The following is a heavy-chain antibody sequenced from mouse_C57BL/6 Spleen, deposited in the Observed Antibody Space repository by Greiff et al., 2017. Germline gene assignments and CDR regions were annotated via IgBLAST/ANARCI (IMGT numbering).Heavy chain of an antibody. D-gene: IGHD2-4*01. Sequence: QVQLQQSGPELVKPGASVKISCKASGYAFSSSWMNWVKQRPGKGLEWIGRIYPGDGDTNYNGKFKGKATLTADKSSSTAYMQLSSLTSEDSAVCFCAREGDYDGYFDVWGTGTTVTVSS. CDR3: AREGDYDGYFDV. CDR2: IYPGDGDT. J-gene: IGHJ1*03. CDR1: GYAFSSSW. V-gene: IGHV1-82*01.